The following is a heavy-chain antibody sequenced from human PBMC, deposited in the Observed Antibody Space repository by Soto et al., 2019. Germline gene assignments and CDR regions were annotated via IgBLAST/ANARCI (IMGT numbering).Heavy chain of an antibody. CDR1: GFTFSSFW. V-gene: IGHV3-21*01. CDR2: ISSSSYI. CDR3: ARDQHSNYYYYYGMDV. J-gene: IGHJ6*02. Sequence: GRSLRLSCAAFGFTFSSFWMHWVRQAPGKGLEWVSSISSSSYIYYADSVKGRFTISRDNAKNSLYLQMNSLRAEDTAVYYCARDQHSNYYYYYGMDVWGQGTTVTVSS. D-gene: IGHD4-4*01.